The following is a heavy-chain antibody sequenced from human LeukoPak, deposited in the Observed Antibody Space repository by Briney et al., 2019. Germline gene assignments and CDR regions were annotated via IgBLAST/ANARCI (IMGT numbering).Heavy chain of an antibody. J-gene: IGHJ4*02. V-gene: IGHV1-69*13. CDR2: IIPIFGTA. CDR3: ARFSVELRGGYYFDY. CDR1: GGTFSSYA. D-gene: IGHD1-7*01. Sequence: SVKVSCKASGGTFSSYAISWVRQAPGQGLEWMGGIIPIFGTANYAQKFQGGVTITADESTSTAYMELSSLRSEDTAVYYCARFSVELRGGYYFDYWGQGTLVTVSS.